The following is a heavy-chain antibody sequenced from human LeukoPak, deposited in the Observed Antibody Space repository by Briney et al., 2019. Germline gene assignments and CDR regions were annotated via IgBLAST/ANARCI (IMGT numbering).Heavy chain of an antibody. J-gene: IGHJ4*02. CDR3: ARDLRTSYYDSSGYSYFDY. V-gene: IGHV4-4*07. CDR2: IYTSGST. CDR1: GGSISSYY. D-gene: IGHD3-22*01. Sequence: SETLSLTCTVSGGSISSYYWSWIRQPAGKGLEWIGRIYTSGSTNYNPSLKSRVTISVDKSKNQFSLKLSSVTAADTAVYYCARDLRTSYYDSSGYSYFDYWGQGTLVTVSS.